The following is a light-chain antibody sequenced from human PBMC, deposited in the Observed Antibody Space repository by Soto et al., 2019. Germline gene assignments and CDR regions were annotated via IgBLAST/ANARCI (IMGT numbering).Light chain of an antibody. CDR1: QSVSSSY. J-gene: IGKJ1*01. Sequence: EIALTQSPGTLSLSPGERATLSCRASQSVSSSYLAWYQQKPGQAPRLLIYGASSRATGIPDRFSGSGSGTDFTLTISRLEPEDFAVYYCQQYGSSPSVTFGQGTK. CDR2: GAS. CDR3: QQYGSSPSVT. V-gene: IGKV3-20*01.